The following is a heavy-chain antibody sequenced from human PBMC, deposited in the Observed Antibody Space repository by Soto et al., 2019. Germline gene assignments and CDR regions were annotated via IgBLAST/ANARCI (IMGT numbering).Heavy chain of an antibody. D-gene: IGHD2-2*01. CDR2: ISYDGSNK. V-gene: IGHV3-30*03. CDR3: CGTRRGYFYVGMDV. Sequence: QVQLVESGGGVVQPGRSLRLSCAASGFTFSNYGMHWARQAPGKGLEWVALISYDGSNKYYADSVKGRFTISRDNSKNTLYLQMNGLRAEDTAAYFCCGTRRGYFYVGMDVWGQGSTVTVSS. J-gene: IGHJ6*02. CDR1: GFTFSNYG.